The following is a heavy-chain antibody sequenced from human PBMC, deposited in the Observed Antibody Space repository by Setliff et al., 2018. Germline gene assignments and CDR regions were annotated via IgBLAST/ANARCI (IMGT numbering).Heavy chain of an antibody. D-gene: IGHD1-26*01. J-gene: IGHJ6*03. CDR3: ARAPPNRYSGSYEYFYMDV. CDR2: IYSSGRT. Sequence: PSETLSLTCTVSGYPINTHYWSWIRQSPGKGLEWIGYIYSSGRTNYNPSLKSRVTLSVDTSNNQFSLKVSSVTAADTAVYYCARAPPNRYSGSYEYFYMDVWGKGTTVTVSS. CDR1: GYPINTHY. V-gene: IGHV4-4*08.